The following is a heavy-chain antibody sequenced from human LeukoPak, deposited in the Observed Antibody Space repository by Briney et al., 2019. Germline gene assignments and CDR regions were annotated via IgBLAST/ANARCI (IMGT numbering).Heavy chain of an antibody. CDR3: ASWNSSSWYTDWFDP. V-gene: IGHV1-69*05. D-gene: IGHD6-13*01. CDR1: GGTFCSYA. Sequence: GASVKVSCKASGGTFCSYAISWVRQAPGQGLEWMGGIIPIFGTANYAQKFQGRVTITTDESTSTAYMELSSLRSEDTAVYYCASWNSSSWYTDWFDPWGQGTLVTVSS. CDR2: IIPIFGTA. J-gene: IGHJ5*02.